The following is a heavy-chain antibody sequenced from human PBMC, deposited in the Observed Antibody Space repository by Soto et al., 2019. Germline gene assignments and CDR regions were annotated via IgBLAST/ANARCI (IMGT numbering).Heavy chain of an antibody. J-gene: IGHJ4*02. CDR3: ARGSSGWQHFDY. CDR2: INHSGNT. D-gene: IGHD6-19*01. V-gene: IGHV4-34*01. CDR1: GGSSSGYY. Sequence: PPETLSLTCALYGGSSSGYYCSWIRHLPEKWLEWNGEINHSGNTNYNPSLKSRVTISVDTSKNQFSLKLSSVTAADTAVYYCARGSSGWQHFDYWGQGTLVTVSS.